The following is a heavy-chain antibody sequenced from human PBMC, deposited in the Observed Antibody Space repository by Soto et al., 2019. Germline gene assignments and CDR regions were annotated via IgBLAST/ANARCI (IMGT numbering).Heavy chain of an antibody. CDR1: GYSFTSYW. D-gene: IGHD6-13*01. CDR3: ASFEAAGTYYYGMDV. Sequence: GESLKISCKGSGYSFTSYWIGWVRQMPGKGLEWMGIIYPGDSDTRYSPSFQGQVTISADKSISTAYLQWSSLKASDTAMYYCASFEAAGTYYYGMDVWGQGTTVTVSS. CDR2: IYPGDSDT. V-gene: IGHV5-51*01. J-gene: IGHJ6*02.